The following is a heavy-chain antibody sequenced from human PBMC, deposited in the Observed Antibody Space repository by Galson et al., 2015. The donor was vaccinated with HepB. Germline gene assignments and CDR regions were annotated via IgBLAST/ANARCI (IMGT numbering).Heavy chain of an antibody. J-gene: IGHJ4*02. Sequence: QSGAEVKEPGESLKISCQGSGYTFSTYWIGWARQMPGEGLEWMGIIYPGDSDTTYSPSFQGQVTISADKSIDTAYLQWSSLKASDTATYYCARQGRGSSWTNFDYWGQGTPVTVSS. CDR3: ARQGRGSSWTNFDY. D-gene: IGHD6-13*01. CDR1: GYTFSTYW. CDR2: IYPGDSDT. V-gene: IGHV5-51*01.